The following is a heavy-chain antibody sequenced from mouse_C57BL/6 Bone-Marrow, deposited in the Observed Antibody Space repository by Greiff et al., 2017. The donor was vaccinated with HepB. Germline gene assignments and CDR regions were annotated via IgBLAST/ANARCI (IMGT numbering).Heavy chain of an antibody. V-gene: IGHV1-78*01. CDR1: GYTFTDHT. CDR3: ARGYYYGSSYFDY. J-gene: IGHJ2*01. D-gene: IGHD1-1*01. CDR2: IYPRDGST. Sequence: VQLQQSDAELVKPGASVKISCKVSGYTFTDHTIHWMKQRPEQGLEWIGYIYPRDGSTKYNEKFKGEATLTADKSSSTAYMQLNSLTSEDSAVYFCARGYYYGSSYFDYWGQGTTLTVSS.